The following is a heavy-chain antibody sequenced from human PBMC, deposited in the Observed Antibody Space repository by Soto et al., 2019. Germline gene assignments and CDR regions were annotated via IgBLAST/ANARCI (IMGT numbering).Heavy chain of an antibody. CDR1: GGSISSSSYY. CDR2: IYYSGST. V-gene: IGHV4-39*01. CDR3: ARTSSWFDP. Sequence: PSETLSLTCTVSGGSISSSSYYWGWIRQPPGKGLEWIGSIYYSGSTYYNPSLKSRVTISVDTSENQFSLKLSSVTAADTAVYYCARTSSWFDPWGQGTLVTVSS. J-gene: IGHJ5*02.